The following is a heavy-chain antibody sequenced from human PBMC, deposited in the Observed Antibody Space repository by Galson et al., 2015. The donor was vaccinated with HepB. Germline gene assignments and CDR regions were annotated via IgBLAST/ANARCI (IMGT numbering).Heavy chain of an antibody. Sequence: QSGAEVKKPGESLKISCKGSGYSLTSYWIGWVRQMPGKGLEWMGIIYPGDSDTRYSPSFQGQVTISADKSISTAYLQWSSLKASDTAMYYCARFARSSSSEGWFDPWGQGTLVTVSS. CDR2: IYPGDSDT. J-gene: IGHJ5*02. CDR1: GYSLTSYW. V-gene: IGHV5-51*03. D-gene: IGHD6-6*01. CDR3: ARFARSSSSEGWFDP.